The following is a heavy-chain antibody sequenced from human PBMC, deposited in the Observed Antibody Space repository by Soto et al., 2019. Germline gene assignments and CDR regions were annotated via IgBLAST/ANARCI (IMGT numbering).Heavy chain of an antibody. CDR1: GFTFSSYA. J-gene: IGHJ4*02. V-gene: IGHV3-30-3*01. Sequence: GGSLRLSCAASGFTFSSYAIHWVRQAPGKGLEWVAVISYDGINKYYADSVKGRFTISRDNSKNMLYLQMNTLRAEDTAVYYCAGLALLSQFDYWGQGTLVTVSS. CDR2: ISYDGINK. CDR3: AGLALLSQFDY. D-gene: IGHD1-7*01.